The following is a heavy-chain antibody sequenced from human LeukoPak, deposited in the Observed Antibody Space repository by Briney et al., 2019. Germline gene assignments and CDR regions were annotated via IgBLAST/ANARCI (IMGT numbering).Heavy chain of an antibody. CDR2: INHSGST. CDR1: GGSFSGYY. J-gene: IGHJ6*03. Sequence: SETLSLTCAVYGGSFSGYYWSWIRQPPGKGLEWIGEINHSGSTNYNPSLKSRVTISVDTSKNQFSLKLSSVTAADTAVYYCARGRGCITIFGVARPIYYMDVWGKGTTVTVSS. V-gene: IGHV4-34*01. D-gene: IGHD3-3*01. CDR3: ARGRGCITIFGVARPIYYMDV.